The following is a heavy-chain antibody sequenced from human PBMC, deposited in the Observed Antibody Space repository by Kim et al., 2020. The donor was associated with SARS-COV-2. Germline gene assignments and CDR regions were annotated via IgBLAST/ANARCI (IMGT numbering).Heavy chain of an antibody. D-gene: IGHD3-9*01. V-gene: IGHV4-39*07. CDR1: GGSISSSSYY. CDR3: ARVSRAAYYDILTGYPDY. J-gene: IGHJ4*02. CDR2: IYYSGST. Sequence: SETLSLTCTVSGGSISSSSYYWGWIRQPPGKGLEWIGSIYYSGSTYYNPSLKSRVTISVDTSKNQFSLKLSSVTAADTAVYYCARVSRAAYYDILTGYPDYWGQGTLVTVSS.